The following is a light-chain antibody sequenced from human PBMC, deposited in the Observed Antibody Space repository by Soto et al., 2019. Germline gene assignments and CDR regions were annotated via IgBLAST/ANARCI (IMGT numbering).Light chain of an antibody. CDR1: QAISNY. V-gene: IGKV1-16*01. Sequence: DIQMTQSPSSLSASIGDRVTITCRASQAISNYVAWFQQKPGKAPKLLIYDASALPRGVPSRFSGSGSGTKFTLTISSLKPDDFATYHCQQYNTYSRTFGQGTKVDIK. CDR2: DAS. CDR3: QQYNTYSRT. J-gene: IGKJ1*01.